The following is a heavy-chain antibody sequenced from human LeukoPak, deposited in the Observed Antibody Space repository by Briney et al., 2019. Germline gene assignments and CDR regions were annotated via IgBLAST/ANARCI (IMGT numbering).Heavy chain of an antibody. CDR2: INPSGGST. Sequence: ASVKVSCKASGYTFTSYYMHWVRQAPGQGLEWMGIINPSGGSTSYAQKFQGRVTMTRDTSTSTVCLELSSLRSEDTAVYYCTRALAGTTPDYWGQGALVTVSS. CDR1: GYTFTSYY. CDR3: TRALAGTTPDY. D-gene: IGHD6-19*01. V-gene: IGHV1-46*01. J-gene: IGHJ4*02.